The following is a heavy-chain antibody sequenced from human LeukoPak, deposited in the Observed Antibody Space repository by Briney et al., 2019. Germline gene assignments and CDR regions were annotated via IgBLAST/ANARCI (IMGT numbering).Heavy chain of an antibody. CDR3: ARSPAAGTFIFDY. CDR1: GGSISSYY. CDR2: IYYSGST. J-gene: IGHJ4*02. Sequence: SETLSLSCTVSGGSISSYYWSWIRQPPGKGLEWIGYIYYSGSTNYNPSLKSRVTISVDTSKNQFSLKLSSVTAADTAVYYCARSPAAGTFIFDYWGQGTLVTVSS. D-gene: IGHD6-13*01. V-gene: IGHV4-59*08.